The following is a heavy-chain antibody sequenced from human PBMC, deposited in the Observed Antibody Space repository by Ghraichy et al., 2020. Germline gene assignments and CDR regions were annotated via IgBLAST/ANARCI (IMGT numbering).Heavy chain of an antibody. V-gene: IGHV4-39*01. Sequence: SETLSLTCTVSGGSISSSTYYWGWIRQPPGKGLEWIGSIYYSGNTYYNPSLKSRVTISVDTSKNQFSLKLSSVTAADTAVYYCARTRFGELLEFEYWGQGTLVPVSS. CDR2: IYYSGNT. D-gene: IGHD3-10*01. CDR3: ARTRFGELLEFEY. CDR1: GGSISSSTYY. J-gene: IGHJ4*02.